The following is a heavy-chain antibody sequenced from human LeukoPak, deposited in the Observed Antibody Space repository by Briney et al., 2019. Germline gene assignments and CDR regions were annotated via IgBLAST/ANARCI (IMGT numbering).Heavy chain of an antibody. D-gene: IGHD3-10*01. J-gene: IGHJ5*02. V-gene: IGHV3-30-3*01. CDR1: GFTFSSYA. CDR3: ARQRIEYYYGSGSSNWFDP. Sequence: TGGSLRLSCAASGFTFSSYAMHWVRQAPGKGLEWVAVISYDGSNKYYADSVKGRFTISRDSSKNTLYLQMNSLRAEDTAVYYCARQRIEYYYGSGSSNWFDPWGQGTLVTVSS. CDR2: ISYDGSNK.